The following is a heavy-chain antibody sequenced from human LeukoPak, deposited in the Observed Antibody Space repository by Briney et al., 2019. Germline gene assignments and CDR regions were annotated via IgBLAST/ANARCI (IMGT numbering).Heavy chain of an antibody. J-gene: IGHJ4*02. V-gene: IGHV1-2*06. Sequence: ASVKVSCKASGYTFTSYDINWVRQATGQGLEWMGRINPNSGGTYYAQKFQGRVTMTRDTSISTAYMELSRLRSDDTAVYYCARARGYSYGIDYWGQGTLVTVSS. D-gene: IGHD5-18*01. CDR3: ARARGYSYGIDY. CDR1: GYTFTSYD. CDR2: INPNSGGT.